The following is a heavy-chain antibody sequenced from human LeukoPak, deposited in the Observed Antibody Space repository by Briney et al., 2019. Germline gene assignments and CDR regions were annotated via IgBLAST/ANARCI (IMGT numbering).Heavy chain of an antibody. V-gene: IGHV1-18*01. D-gene: IGHD3-10*01. Sequence: GASVKVSCKASGYTFTSYGISWVRQAPGQGLEWMGWISPYSGNTNYAQKFQGRVTMTTHTSTSTVYMELRSLRSDDTAVYYCAKSPNYYGSGLDVWGQGTTVTVSS. CDR1: GYTFTSYG. CDR3: AKSPNYYGSGLDV. J-gene: IGHJ6*02. CDR2: ISPYSGNT.